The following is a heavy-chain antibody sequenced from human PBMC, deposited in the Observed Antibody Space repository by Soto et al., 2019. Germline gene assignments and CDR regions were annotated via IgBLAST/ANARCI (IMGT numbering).Heavy chain of an antibody. CDR2: INPSGGST. D-gene: IGHD3-10*01. J-gene: IGHJ6*02. V-gene: IGHV1-46*01. Sequence: ASVKVSCKASGYTFTSYYMHWVRQAPGQELEWMGIINPSGGSTSYAQKFQGRVTMTRDTSTSTVYMELSSLRSEDTAVYYCAREPGITMVRGVPQPRYYYGMDVWGQGTTVTVSS. CDR3: AREPGITMVRGVPQPRYYYGMDV. CDR1: GYTFTSYY.